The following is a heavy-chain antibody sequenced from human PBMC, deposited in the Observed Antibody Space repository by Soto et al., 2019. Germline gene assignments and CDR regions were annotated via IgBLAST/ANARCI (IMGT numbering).Heavy chain of an antibody. CDR2: INHSGST. CDR3: ASLATVGMDV. D-gene: IGHD4-17*01. V-gene: IGHV4-34*01. Sequence: QVQLQQWGAGLLKPSETLSLTCAVYGGSFSGYYWSWIRQPPGKGLEWIGEINHSGSTNYNPSLKRRGTISVDTSKNQFPLKLSSVTAADTAVYYCASLATVGMDVWGQGTTVTVSS. J-gene: IGHJ6*02. CDR1: GGSFSGYY.